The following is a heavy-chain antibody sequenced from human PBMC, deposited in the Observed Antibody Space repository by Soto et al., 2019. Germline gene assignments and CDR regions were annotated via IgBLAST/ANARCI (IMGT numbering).Heavy chain of an antibody. D-gene: IGHD1-26*01. J-gene: IGHJ4*02. CDR2: INGRSNYV. V-gene: IGHV3-21*01. CDR3: AREDGVVGSSSAFDH. CDR1: GFTFSTYT. Sequence: EVQVVESGGGLVKPGGSLRLSCVFSGFTFSTYTMNWVRQAPGKGLEWVSSINGRSNYVYYADSVKGRFTISRDNAKNSLYLQMTRLRAEDTAIYYWAREDGVVGSSSAFDHWGLGTLVTVSS.